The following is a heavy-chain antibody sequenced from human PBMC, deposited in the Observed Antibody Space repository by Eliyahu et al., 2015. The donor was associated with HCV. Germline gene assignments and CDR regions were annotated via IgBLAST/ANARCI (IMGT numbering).Heavy chain of an antibody. J-gene: IGHJ4*02. CDR1: GFTFSNAW. Sequence: EVQLVESGGGLVKPGGSLRVSCAASGFTFSNAWMNWVRQAPGKGPGWVGRIKSKTNGETIDYAAPVKGRFTISRDDSENTLYLQINSLKTEDTAAYYCTTDVRSTSNYASLWGQGTLVIVSS. V-gene: IGHV3-15*07. CDR2: IKSKTNGETI. D-gene: IGHD3-10*02. CDR3: TTDVRSTSNYASL.